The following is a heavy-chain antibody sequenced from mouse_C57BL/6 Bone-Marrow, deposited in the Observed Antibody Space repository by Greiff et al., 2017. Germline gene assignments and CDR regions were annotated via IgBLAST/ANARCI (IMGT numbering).Heavy chain of an antibody. V-gene: IGHV5-9-1*02. D-gene: IGHD2-4*01. Sequence: EVKLVESGEGLVKPGGSLKLSCAASGFTFSSYAMSWVRQTPEKRLEWVAYISSGGDYIYYADTVKGRFTISRDNARNTLYLQMSSLKSEDTAMYYCTRAYDYVPFADWGQGTLVTVSA. J-gene: IGHJ3*01. CDR3: TRAYDYVPFAD. CDR2: ISSGGDYI. CDR1: GFTFSSYA.